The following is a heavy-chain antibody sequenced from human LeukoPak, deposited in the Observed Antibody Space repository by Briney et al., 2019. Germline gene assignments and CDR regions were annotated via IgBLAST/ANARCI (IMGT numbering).Heavy chain of an antibody. CDR2: LNWNGGST. V-gene: IGHV3-20*04. CDR1: GFAFSSLD. D-gene: IGHD1-1*01. CDR3: ARGATGTTFDY. J-gene: IGHJ4*02. Sequence: PGGSLRLSCAASGFAFSSLDMGWVRQAPGKGLEWVSGLNWNGGSTGYADSVKGRFTISRDNAKNSLCLQMNSLRTEDTALYYCARGATGTTFDYWGQGTLVTVSS.